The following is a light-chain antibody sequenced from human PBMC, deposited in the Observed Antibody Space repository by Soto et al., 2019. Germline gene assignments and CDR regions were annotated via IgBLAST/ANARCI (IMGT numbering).Light chain of an antibody. CDR3: QKYNGARWT. CDR2: AAS. J-gene: IGKJ1*01. Sequence: DIQLTQSPSSLSASVGDRGTITCRASQGISNYLAWYQQKPGQVPKLMLYAASTLQSGVPYRVSGSGSGTDVTLTISRLQTEDGTTYDGQKYNGARWTFGQGTKVDIK. V-gene: IGKV1-27*01. CDR1: QGISNY.